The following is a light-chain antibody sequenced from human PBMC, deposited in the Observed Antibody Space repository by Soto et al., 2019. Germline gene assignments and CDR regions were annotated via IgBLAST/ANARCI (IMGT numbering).Light chain of an antibody. CDR2: YDN. Sequence: QSVLTQPPSASGTPGQRVTISCSGSNSNIGSNTVNWYQQLPGTAPKLLIYYDNLRPSGVPDRISGSKSGTSASLAISGLQSDDEADYYCATWDGSLPGEVFGGGTKLTVL. CDR1: NSNIGSNT. V-gene: IGLV1-44*01. J-gene: IGLJ2*01. CDR3: ATWDGSLPGEV.